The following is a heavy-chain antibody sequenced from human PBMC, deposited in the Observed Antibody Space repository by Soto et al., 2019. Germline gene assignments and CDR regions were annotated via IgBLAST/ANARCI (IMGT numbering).Heavy chain of an antibody. J-gene: IGHJ4*02. CDR2: ISGSGGST. D-gene: IGHD3-22*01. CDR1: GFTFSNSA. Sequence: GGSLRLSCAASGFTFSNSAMSWVRQGPGKGLEWVSAISGSGGSTYYADSVKGRFTISRDNSKNTLYLQMSSLRAEDTAVYYCAKALGVVVITDYFDYWGQGTLVTVSS. CDR3: AKALGVVVITDYFDY. V-gene: IGHV3-23*01.